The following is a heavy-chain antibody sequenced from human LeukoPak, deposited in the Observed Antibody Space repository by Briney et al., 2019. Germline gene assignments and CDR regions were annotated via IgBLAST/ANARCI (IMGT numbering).Heavy chain of an antibody. D-gene: IGHD3-10*01. Sequence: AGTLSLTCSVSGCSLSSCHGWSWVRQPPGEGLDGIGEVSHTGSTKYRPSLKSRFTISVDNSKNQISLKLYFVTAADPDVYHCARGTPHFYGSDSYYLGSWFDPWGQGMLVTVSS. J-gene: IGHJ5*02. CDR3: ARGTPHFYGSDSYYLGSWFDP. CDR2: VSHTGST. V-gene: IGHV4-4*02. CDR1: GCSLSSCHG.